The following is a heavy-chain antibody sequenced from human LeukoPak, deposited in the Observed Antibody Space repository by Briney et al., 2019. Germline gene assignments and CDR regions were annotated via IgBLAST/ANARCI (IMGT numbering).Heavy chain of an antibody. CDR2: IYYSGST. Sequence: SETLSLTCTVSGGSISSSSYYWDWIRQPPGKGLEWIGSIYYSGSTNYNPSLKSRVTISVDTSKNQCSLKLSSVTTADTAVYYCTRSTNLEAFDIWGQGTMVTVSS. CDR3: TRSTNLEAFDI. D-gene: IGHD2-8*01. V-gene: IGHV4-39*07. J-gene: IGHJ3*02. CDR1: GGSISSSSYY.